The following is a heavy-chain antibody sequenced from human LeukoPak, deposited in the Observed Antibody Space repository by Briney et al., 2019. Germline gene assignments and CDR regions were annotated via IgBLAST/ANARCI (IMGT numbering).Heavy chain of an antibody. CDR2: IYYSGST. J-gene: IGHJ4*02. Sequence: SETLSLTCTVSGGSVSSGSYYWSWVRQPPGKGLEWIGYIYYSGSTNYNPSLKSRVTISVDTSKNQFSLKLSSVTAADTAVYYCARGGGGYWGQGTLVTVSS. D-gene: IGHD3-10*01. CDR3: ARGGGGY. CDR1: GGSVSSGSYY. V-gene: IGHV4-61*01.